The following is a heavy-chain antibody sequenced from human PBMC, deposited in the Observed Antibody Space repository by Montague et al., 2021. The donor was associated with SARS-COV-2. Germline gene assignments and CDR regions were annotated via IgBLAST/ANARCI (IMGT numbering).Heavy chain of an antibody. CDR3: ARGISLFDP. J-gene: IGHJ5*02. Sequence: SLRLSCAASGLIFSDYNMTWIRQTPGKGLEWISYINGASSRTNYADSVKGRFTISRDNAKNSLFLQMNSLGVEDTAVYYCARGISLFDPWGQGTLVTVSS. CDR2: INGASSRT. V-gene: IGHV3-11*05. CDR1: GLIFSDYN.